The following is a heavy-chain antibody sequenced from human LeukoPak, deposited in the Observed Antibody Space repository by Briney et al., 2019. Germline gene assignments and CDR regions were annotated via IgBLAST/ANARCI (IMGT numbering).Heavy chain of an antibody. Sequence: ASETLSLTCTVSGGSISSYYWSWIRQPAGKGLEWIGRIYTSGSTKYNPSLKSRVTMSVDTSKNQFSLKLSSVTAADTAVYYCARSRRLLAGYYYYYYYMDAWGKGTTVTISS. CDR2: IYTSGST. CDR3: ARSRRLLAGYYYYYYYMDA. CDR1: GGSISSYY. D-gene: IGHD2-15*01. V-gene: IGHV4-4*07. J-gene: IGHJ6*03.